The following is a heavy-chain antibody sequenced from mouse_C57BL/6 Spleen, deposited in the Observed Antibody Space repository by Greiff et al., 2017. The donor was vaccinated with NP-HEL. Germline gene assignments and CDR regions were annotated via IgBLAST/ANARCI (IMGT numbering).Heavy chain of an antibody. D-gene: IGHD4-1*01. Sequence: EVQLVESGPGLVKPSQSLSLTCSVTGYSITSGYYWNWIRQFPGNKLEWMGYISYDGSNNYNPSLKNRISITRDTSKNQFFLKLNSVTTEDTATYYCARITGDWYFDVWGTGTTVTVSS. CDR3: ARITGDWYFDV. CDR1: GYSITSGYY. CDR2: ISYDGSN. J-gene: IGHJ1*03. V-gene: IGHV3-6*01.